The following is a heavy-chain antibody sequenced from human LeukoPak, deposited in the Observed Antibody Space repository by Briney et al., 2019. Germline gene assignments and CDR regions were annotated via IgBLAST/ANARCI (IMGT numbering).Heavy chain of an antibody. CDR3: ARALGYCSGVSCTRGYNWFDP. D-gene: IGHD2-15*01. CDR2: IYYGGST. CDR1: GGSISSSDYY. V-gene: IGHV4-39*01. Sequence: SETLSLTCTVSGGSISSSDYYWGWIRQPPGKGLEWIGSIYYGGSTYYNPSLKSRVTISVDTSMNQFSLKLSFVTTADTAVYYCARALGYCSGVSCTRGYNWFDPGGQGTLVTVPS. J-gene: IGHJ5*02.